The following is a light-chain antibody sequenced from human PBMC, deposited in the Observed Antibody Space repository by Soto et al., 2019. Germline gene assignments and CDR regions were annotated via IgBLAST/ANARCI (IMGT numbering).Light chain of an antibody. V-gene: IGLV1-44*01. CDR2: SNN. Sequence: QYVLTQPPSASGTPGQRITISCSGSSSNIGRNTVNWYQQLPGTAPKLLIYSNNQRPSGVPDRFSGSKSGTSASLAISGLQSEDEADYYCAAWDDSLSGLFGGGTKLTVL. CDR3: AAWDDSLSGL. CDR1: SSNIGRNT. J-gene: IGLJ2*01.